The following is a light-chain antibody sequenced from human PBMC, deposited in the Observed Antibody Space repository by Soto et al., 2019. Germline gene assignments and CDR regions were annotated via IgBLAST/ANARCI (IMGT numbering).Light chain of an antibody. CDR3: RQYGSSPLT. CDR1: QSVSSNY. Sequence: EIVLTQSPGTLSLSPGERATLSCRASQSVSSNYLAWYRQKPGQAPRLLIYGASSRATGIPARFSGSGSGTDFTLTRSRLDAEDFAVYYCRQYGSSPLTFGGGTKVEVK. CDR2: GAS. J-gene: IGKJ4*01. V-gene: IGKV3-20*01.